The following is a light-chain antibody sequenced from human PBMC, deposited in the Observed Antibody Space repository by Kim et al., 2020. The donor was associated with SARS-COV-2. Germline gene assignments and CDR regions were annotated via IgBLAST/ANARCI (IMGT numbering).Light chain of an antibody. Sequence: EIVLTQSPATLSLSPGERATLSCRASQGVSRFLAWYQQKPGQAPRLLIYAAPTRATGIPARFSGSGSGTDFTLTISSLEAEDFAVYYCQQRGNWPITFGQGTRLEIK. J-gene: IGKJ5*01. CDR2: AAP. V-gene: IGKV3-11*01. CDR3: QQRGNWPIT. CDR1: QGVSRF.